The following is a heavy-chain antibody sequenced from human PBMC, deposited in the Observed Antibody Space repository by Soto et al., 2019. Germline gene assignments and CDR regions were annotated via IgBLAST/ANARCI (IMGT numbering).Heavy chain of an antibody. CDR2: VSYSGGT. Sequence: SETLSLTCTVSGGSISSSPYFWGWIRQPPGKGLEWIASVSYSGGTYYNPSLNSRVTISVDTSKKQFSLNLTSVTAPDTALYYCSTRAPEGFDSWRQATQVT. J-gene: IGHJ5*01. CDR3: STRAPEGFDS. V-gene: IGHV4-39*01. CDR1: GGSISSSPYF.